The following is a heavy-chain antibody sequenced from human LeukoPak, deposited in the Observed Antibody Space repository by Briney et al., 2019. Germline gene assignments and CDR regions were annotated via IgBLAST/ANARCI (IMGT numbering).Heavy chain of an antibody. CDR3: AIDSYRYYYGSGSYLVENWFDP. V-gene: IGHV4-39*07. J-gene: IGHJ5*02. D-gene: IGHD3-10*01. CDR1: GGSISSSSYY. Sequence: SETLSLTCTVSGGSISSSSYYWGWIRQPPGNGLEWIGSIYYSGSTYYNPSLKSRVTISVDTSKNQFSLKLSSVTAADTAVYYCAIDSYRYYYGSGSYLVENWFDPWGQGTLVTVSS. CDR2: IYYSGST.